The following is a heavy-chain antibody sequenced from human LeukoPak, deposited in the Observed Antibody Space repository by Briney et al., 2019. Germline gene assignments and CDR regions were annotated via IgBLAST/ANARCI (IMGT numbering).Heavy chain of an antibody. V-gene: IGHV4-39*01. CDR3: ARTTVNSKGFPNCFDP. CDR2: IYYTGTA. D-gene: IGHD4-17*01. CDR1: GASITSSNFY. Sequence: SETLSLTCTVSGASITSSNFYWALIRQPPGKGLEWIGTIYYTGTAYYNPSLKSRVTISVDTSKNQFSLKLRSVTAADTAVYSCARTTVNSKGFPNCFDPWGKGTLVTVSS. J-gene: IGHJ5*02.